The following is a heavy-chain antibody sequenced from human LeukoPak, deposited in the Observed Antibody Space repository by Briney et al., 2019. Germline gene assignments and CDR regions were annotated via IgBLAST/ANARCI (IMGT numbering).Heavy chain of an antibody. CDR1: GFTFSSYG. CDR2: ISGSGGST. V-gene: IGHV3-23*01. D-gene: IGHD3-10*01. Sequence: GGSLRLSCAASGFTFSSYGMSWVRQAPGKGLEWVSSISGSGGSTHYADSVKGRFTISRDNSKNTLYLQMNSLRAEDTAVYYCARSLTMVRGYDYWGQGTLVTVSS. J-gene: IGHJ4*02. CDR3: ARSLTMVRGYDY.